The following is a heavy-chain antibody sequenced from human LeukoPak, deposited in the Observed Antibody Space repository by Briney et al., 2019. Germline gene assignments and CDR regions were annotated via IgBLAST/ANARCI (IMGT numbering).Heavy chain of an antibody. CDR2: ISYDGSNK. Sequence: PGGSLRLSCAASGFTFSSYGMHWVRQAPGKGLEWVAVISYDGSNKYYADSVKGRFTISRDNSKNTLYLQMNSLRAEDTAVYYCAKTLFKDYGDYLSPIDYWGQGTLVTVSS. V-gene: IGHV3-30*18. CDR1: GFTFSSYG. D-gene: IGHD4-17*01. J-gene: IGHJ4*02. CDR3: AKTLFKDYGDYLSPIDY.